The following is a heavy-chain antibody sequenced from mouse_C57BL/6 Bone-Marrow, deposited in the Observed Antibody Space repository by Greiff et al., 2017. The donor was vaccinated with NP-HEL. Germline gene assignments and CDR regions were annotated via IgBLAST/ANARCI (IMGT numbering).Heavy chain of an antibody. CDR1: GYTFTDYY. Sequence: EVKLQQSGPELVKPGASVKISCKASGYTFTDYYMNWVKQSHGKSLEWIGDINPNNGGTSYNQKFKGKATLTVDKSSSTAYMELRSLTSEDSAVYYCARSPGPMDYWGQGTSVTVSS. CDR3: ARSPGPMDY. V-gene: IGHV1-26*01. J-gene: IGHJ4*01. CDR2: INPNNGGT.